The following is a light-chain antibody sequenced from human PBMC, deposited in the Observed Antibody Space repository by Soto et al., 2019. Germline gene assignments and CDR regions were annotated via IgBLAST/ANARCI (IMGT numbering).Light chain of an antibody. CDR2: NSY. Sequence: QSVLTQPPSASGTPGQRVTISCSGSSSNIGSKTVNWYQQLPGTVPKLLIYNSYQRPSGVPDRFFASKSGTSASLAISGLQSEDEADYYCSSWDASLNGYVFGTGTKVTVL. CDR3: SSWDASLNGYV. CDR1: SSNIGSKT. J-gene: IGLJ1*01. V-gene: IGLV1-44*01.